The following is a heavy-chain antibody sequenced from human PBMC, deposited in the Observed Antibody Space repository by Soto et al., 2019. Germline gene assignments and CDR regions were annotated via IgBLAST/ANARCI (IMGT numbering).Heavy chain of an antibody. CDR2: MNNDGIT. J-gene: IGHJ6*02. Sequence: QVQLRQWGAGLLKPSETLSLTCGVYGGSFTGYYWTWIRQPPGERLEWIGEMNNDGITNYNTSLKSRVAITTDTSKNQFSLRLTSVTAADTAVYFCARGEAYLRDVTFYFHGMDVWGQGTKVTVSS. CDR1: GGSFTGYY. V-gene: IGHV4-34*01. CDR3: ARGEAYLRDVTFYFHGMDV. D-gene: IGHD3-10*01.